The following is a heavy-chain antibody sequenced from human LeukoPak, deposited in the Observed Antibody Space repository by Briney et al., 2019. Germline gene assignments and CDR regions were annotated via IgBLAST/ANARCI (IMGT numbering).Heavy chain of an antibody. CDR2: IDPEGSER. V-gene: IGHV3-7*01. D-gene: IGHD2-21*02. CDR1: GFTFSNYW. J-gene: IGHJ4*02. Sequence: GGSLRLSCAAYGFTFSNYWMSWVRQAPGKGLEWVANIDPEGSERYYADSVKGRFTVSRDDAKNSLFLQMKSLRAEDTAVYYCARDCETHCGRDPPDYWGQGTLVTVSS. CDR3: ARDCETHCGRDPPDY.